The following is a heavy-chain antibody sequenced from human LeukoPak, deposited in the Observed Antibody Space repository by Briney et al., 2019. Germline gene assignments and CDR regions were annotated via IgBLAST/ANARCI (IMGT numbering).Heavy chain of an antibody. D-gene: IGHD2-21*02. CDR2: VSSSSSYK. J-gene: IGHJ6*02. CDR3: ASDFPGDSNYGMGV. CDR1: GFTFSSYS. Sequence: SGGSLRLSCAASGFTFSSYSMNWVRQAPGKGLEWVSCVSSSSSYKYYADSVKGRFTISRDNAKNSLYLQMNSLRAEDTAVYYCASDFPGDSNYGMGVWGQGTTVTVSS. V-gene: IGHV3-21*01.